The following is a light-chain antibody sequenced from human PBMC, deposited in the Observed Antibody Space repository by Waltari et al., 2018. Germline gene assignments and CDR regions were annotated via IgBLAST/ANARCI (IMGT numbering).Light chain of an antibody. J-gene: IGLJ3*02. Sequence: SYELTQPPSVSVSPGQTARITCSGDALPKQYAYWYQQKPGQAPVLVIYKDSEMPSGIPERFSGSSSGKTVTLTISGVQAEDEADYYCQSADSSGTYWVFGGGTKLTVL. CDR2: KDS. CDR3: QSADSSGTYWV. V-gene: IGLV3-25*03. CDR1: ALPKQY.